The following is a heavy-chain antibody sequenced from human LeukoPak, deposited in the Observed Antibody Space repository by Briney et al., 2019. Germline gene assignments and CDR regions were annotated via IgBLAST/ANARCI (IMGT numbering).Heavy chain of an antibody. D-gene: IGHD2-15*01. CDR3: AREGMVVADSTNYYYGMDV. Sequence: PGGSLRLSCAASGFTFSSYAMHWVRQAPGKGLEYVSAISSNGGSTYYANSVKGRFTISRDNSKNTLYLQMGSLRAEDMAVYYCAREGMVVADSTNYYYGMDVWGQGTTVTVSS. V-gene: IGHV3-64*01. J-gene: IGHJ6*02. CDR2: ISSNGGST. CDR1: GFTFSSYA.